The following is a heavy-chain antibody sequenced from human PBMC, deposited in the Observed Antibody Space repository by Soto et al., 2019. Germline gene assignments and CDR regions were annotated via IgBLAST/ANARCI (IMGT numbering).Heavy chain of an antibody. Sequence: GGSLRLSCAASGFTFSSYSMNWVRQAPGKGLEWVSSISSSSSYIYYADSVKGRFTISRDNAKNSLYLQMNSLRAEDTAVYYCARDRVAALYFFDYWGQGTLVTVSS. CDR3: ARDRVAALYFFDY. D-gene: IGHD2-15*01. J-gene: IGHJ4*02. V-gene: IGHV3-21*01. CDR2: ISSSSSYI. CDR1: GFTFSSYS.